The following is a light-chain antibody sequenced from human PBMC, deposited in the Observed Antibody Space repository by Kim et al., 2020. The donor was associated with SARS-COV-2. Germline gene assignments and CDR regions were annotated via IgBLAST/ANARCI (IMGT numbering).Light chain of an antibody. CDR2: GNS. Sequence: VSRSHSESTSHIGAGYDVHWCQQLRGTAHKLLIYGNSNRPSGFPDRFSGSKSGTSASLAITGLQAEDEADYYCQSYDSSLSVWVFGGGTQLTVL. V-gene: IGLV1-40*01. CDR1: TSHIGAGYD. CDR3: QSYDSSLSVWV. J-gene: IGLJ3*02.